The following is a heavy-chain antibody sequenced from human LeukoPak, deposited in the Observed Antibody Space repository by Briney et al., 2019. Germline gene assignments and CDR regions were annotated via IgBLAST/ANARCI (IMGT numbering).Heavy chain of an antibody. Sequence: GGSLRLSCAASGFTFSSDGMHWVRQAPGKGLEWVAVIWYDGSNKYYADSVKGRFTISRDNSKNTLYLQMNSLRAEDTAVYYCARQAAAGTEGYYYYGMDVWGKGTTVTVSS. D-gene: IGHD6-13*01. CDR3: ARQAAAGTEGYYYYGMDV. CDR2: IWYDGSNK. CDR1: GFTFSSDG. V-gene: IGHV3-33*01. J-gene: IGHJ6*04.